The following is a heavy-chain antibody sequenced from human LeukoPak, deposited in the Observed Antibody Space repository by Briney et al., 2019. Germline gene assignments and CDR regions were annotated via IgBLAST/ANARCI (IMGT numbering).Heavy chain of an antibody. CDR2: IKQDGSEK. Sequence: GGYLRLSCATSGFTFSSYWMSWVRQAPGKGLEWVANIKQDGSEKYYVDSVKGRFTISRDNAKNSLYLQMNSLRAEDTAVYYCAREGCSGGSCYSVPPNYWGQGTLVTVSS. CDR3: AREGCSGGSCYSVPPNY. CDR1: GFTFSSYW. J-gene: IGHJ4*02. V-gene: IGHV3-7*01. D-gene: IGHD2-15*01.